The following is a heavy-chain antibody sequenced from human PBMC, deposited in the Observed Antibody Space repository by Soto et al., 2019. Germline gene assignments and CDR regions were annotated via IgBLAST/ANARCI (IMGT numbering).Heavy chain of an antibody. D-gene: IGHD2-8*01. V-gene: IGHV3-23*01. Sequence: GGSLRLSCAASGFTFSSYAMSWVRQAPGKGLEWVSAISGSGGSTYYADSVKGRFTISRDNSKNSLYLQMNSLRDEDTAVYYCARSEMVYAIGYGMDVWGQGTTVTVSS. CDR1: GFTFSSYA. CDR3: ARSEMVYAIGYGMDV. CDR2: ISGSGGST. J-gene: IGHJ6*02.